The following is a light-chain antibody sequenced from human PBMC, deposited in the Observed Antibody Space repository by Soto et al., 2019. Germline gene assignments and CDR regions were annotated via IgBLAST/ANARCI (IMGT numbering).Light chain of an antibody. V-gene: IGLV2-14*01. CDR2: EVS. CDR1: SSDVGGYNY. Sequence: QSVLTQPASVSGSPGQSITISCTGTSSDVGGYNYVSWYQHHPGKAPRLMIYEVSNRPSGVSDRFSGSKSGNTASLTISGLLAEDEADYYCSSYTSISTDVFGTGTKVTVL. CDR3: SSYTSISTDV. J-gene: IGLJ1*01.